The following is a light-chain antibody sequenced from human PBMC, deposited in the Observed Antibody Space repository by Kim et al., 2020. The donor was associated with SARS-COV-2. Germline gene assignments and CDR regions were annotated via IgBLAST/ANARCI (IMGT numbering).Light chain of an antibody. CDR3: QQGYN. CDR1: QSISSW. V-gene: IGKV1-5*03. J-gene: IGKJ2*01. Sequence: PAPPSASLGDRVTITCRASQSISSWLAWYQQKPGKAPKLLIYKASSLESGVPSRFSGSGSGTEFTRTISSLQPDDFATYDCQQGYNFGQGTKLEI. CDR2: KAS.